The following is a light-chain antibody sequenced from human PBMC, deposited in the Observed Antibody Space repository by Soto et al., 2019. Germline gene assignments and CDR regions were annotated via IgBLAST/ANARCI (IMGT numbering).Light chain of an antibody. V-gene: IGLV1-47*01. Sequence: QSVLTQPPSASATPGQRVTISCAGSSSNIGTNYVYWYQQLPGTAPKLLIYANDHRPSGVPDRLSGSKSATSASLAISDLRSEYEADYYCAVWDDTLSGWVLGGGTKLTVL. J-gene: IGLJ3*02. CDR3: AVWDDTLSGWV. CDR2: AND. CDR1: SSNIGTNY.